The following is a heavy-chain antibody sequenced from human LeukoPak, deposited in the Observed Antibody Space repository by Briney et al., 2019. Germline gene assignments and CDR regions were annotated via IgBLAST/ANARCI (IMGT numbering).Heavy chain of an antibody. CDR1: GGSFSDYF. CDR2: INHSGRT. J-gene: IGHJ6*02. Sequence: ASETLSLTCAVYGGSFSDYFWGWIRQPPGKGLEWIGEINHSGRTYYNPSLKSRVTISVDTSKNQFSLNLSSVTAADTAVYYCARDVAVVPAAIHYGMDVWGQGTTVTVSS. CDR3: ARDVAVVPAAIHYGMDV. V-gene: IGHV4-34*01. D-gene: IGHD2-2*01.